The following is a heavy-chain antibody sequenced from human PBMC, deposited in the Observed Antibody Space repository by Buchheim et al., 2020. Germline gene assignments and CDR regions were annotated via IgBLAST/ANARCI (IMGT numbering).Heavy chain of an antibody. J-gene: IGHJ4*02. CDR3: AREYYDILTGYYIFDY. CDR2: ISYDGSNK. D-gene: IGHD3-9*01. V-gene: IGHV3-30*01. CDR1: GFTFSSYA. Sequence: QVQLVESGGGVVQPGRSLRLSCAASGFTFSSYAMHWVRQAPGKGLEWVAVISYDGSNKYYADSVKGRFTISRDNSKNTLYLQTNSLRAEDTAVYYCAREYYDILTGYYIFDYWGQGTL.